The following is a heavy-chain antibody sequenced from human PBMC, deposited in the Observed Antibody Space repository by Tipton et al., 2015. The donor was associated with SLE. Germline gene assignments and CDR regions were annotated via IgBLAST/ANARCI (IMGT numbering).Heavy chain of an antibody. CDR3: ARGPNWGLDDAFDI. V-gene: IGHV4-31*03. D-gene: IGHD7-27*01. Sequence: TLSLTCSVAGGSITSNGVHWAWIRQPPGKWLEWIGFISYDGRTKYNPSLKSRVTISLDTSKTQFFLRLSSVTAADTAVYFCARGPNWGLDDAFDIWGQGTMVSVSS. J-gene: IGHJ3*02. CDR1: GGSITSNGVH. CDR2: ISYDGRT.